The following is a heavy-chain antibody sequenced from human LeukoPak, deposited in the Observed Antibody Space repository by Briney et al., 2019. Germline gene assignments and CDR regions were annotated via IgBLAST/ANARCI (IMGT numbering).Heavy chain of an antibody. D-gene: IGHD3-16*02. CDR2: IKSKTDGGTT. V-gene: IGHV3-15*01. J-gene: IGHJ4*02. CDR1: GCTFSNAW. CDR3: TTGGLYDYVWGSYRPDHFDY. Sequence: GGSLRLSCAASGCTFSNAWMSRVRQAPGKGLEWVGRIKSKTDGGTTDYAAPVKGRFTISRDDSKNTLYLQMNSLKTEDTAVYYCTTGGLYDYVWGSYRPDHFDYWGQGTLVTVSS.